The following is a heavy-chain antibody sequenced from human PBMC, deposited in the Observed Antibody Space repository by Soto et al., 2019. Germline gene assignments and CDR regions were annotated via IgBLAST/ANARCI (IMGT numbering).Heavy chain of an antibody. CDR1: GLSFSGSA. V-gene: IGHV3-73*02. CDR2: IRSKGNSYAT. CDR3: TQGANYDILTDYYYGMDV. J-gene: IGHJ6*02. D-gene: IGHD3-9*01. Sequence: EVQLVESGGGLVQPGGSLKLSCAASGLSFSGSAMHWVRQASGKGLEWVGRIRSKGNSYATAYAASVKGRFIISRDDSKNTEYMQMNSLNTEDTAVYYCTQGANYDILTDYYYGMDVWGHGTTVTVSS.